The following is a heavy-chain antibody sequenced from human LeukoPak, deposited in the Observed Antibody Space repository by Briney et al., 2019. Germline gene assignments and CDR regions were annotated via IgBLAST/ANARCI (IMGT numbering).Heavy chain of an antibody. J-gene: IGHJ6*04. CDR3: AKTMVRTAILLSLPSYYYGLDV. CDR1: GFSFSAYD. CDR2: VSYDGGNR. Sequence: GGALRLSCAASGFSFSAYDMHWVRQAPGKGLEWGAVVSYDGGNRCHADSVKGRFTISRDNSKNTLYLQVNNLTTEDTAVYFCAKTMVRTAILLSLPSYYYGLDVWGTGTTVTVSS. D-gene: IGHD3-10*01. V-gene: IGHV3-30*18.